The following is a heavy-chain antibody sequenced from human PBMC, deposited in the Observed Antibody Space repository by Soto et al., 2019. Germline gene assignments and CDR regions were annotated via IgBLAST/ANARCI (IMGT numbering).Heavy chain of an antibody. Sequence: EASVKASCKVSGYTLTELSMHWVRQAPGKGHEWMGGFDPEDGETIYAQKFQGRVTMTEDTSTDTAYMELSSLRSEGTAVYYCATGPLMTTVTRRNYYYYYGMDVWGQGTTVTVS. CDR3: ATGPLMTTVTRRNYYYYYGMDV. V-gene: IGHV1-24*01. D-gene: IGHD4-4*01. CDR1: GYTLTELS. J-gene: IGHJ6*02. CDR2: FDPEDGET.